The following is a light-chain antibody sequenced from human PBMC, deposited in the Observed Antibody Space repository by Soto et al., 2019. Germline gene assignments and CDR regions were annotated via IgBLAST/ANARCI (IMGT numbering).Light chain of an antibody. Sequence: QSALTRPASVSGSPGQSITISCTGTSSDVGGLNYVSWYQQHPGKAPKLMIYDVTNRPSGVSNRFSGSKSGNTASLTISGLQAEDEADYYCSSYTSSSTPLYVFGTGTKVTVL. CDR1: SSDVGGLNY. J-gene: IGLJ1*01. CDR2: DVT. CDR3: SSYTSSSTPLYV. V-gene: IGLV2-14*01.